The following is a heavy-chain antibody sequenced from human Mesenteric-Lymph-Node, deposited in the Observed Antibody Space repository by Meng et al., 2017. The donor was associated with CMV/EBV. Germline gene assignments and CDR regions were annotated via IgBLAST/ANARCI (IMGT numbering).Heavy chain of an antibody. CDR3: ARQAENFGEDYFDH. CDR2: IKQDGSEK. CDR1: GFSFSNYW. D-gene: IGHD3-10*01. Sequence: GGSLRLSCAASGFSFSNYWMTWVRQAPGKGLEWVANIKQDGSEKYYVDSVKGRFTISTDNAKNSLYLQMNSLRADDTAVYFCARQAENFGEDYFDHWGQGALVTVSS. V-gene: IGHV3-7*01. J-gene: IGHJ4*02.